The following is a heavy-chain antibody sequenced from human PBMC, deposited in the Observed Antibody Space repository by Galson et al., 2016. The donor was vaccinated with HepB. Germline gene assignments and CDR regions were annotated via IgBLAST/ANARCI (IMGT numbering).Heavy chain of an antibody. J-gene: IGHJ4*02. D-gene: IGHD1-14*01. CDR2: ISWSGDIL. CDR3: AKVSSRKGGPARNNFDS. CDR1: GFSFDDYA. Sequence: SLRLSCAASGFSFDDYAIHWVRQAPGKGLEWASGISWSGDILGYADSVKGRFTISRDNAKNSLYLQMNSLRPEDTALYYCAKVSSRKGGPARNNFDSWGPGNLVTVSS. V-gene: IGHV3-9*01.